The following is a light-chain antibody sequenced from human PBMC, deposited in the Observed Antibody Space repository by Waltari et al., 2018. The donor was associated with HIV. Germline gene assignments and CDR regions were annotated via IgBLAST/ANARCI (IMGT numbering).Light chain of an antibody. V-gene: IGLV2-11*01. CDR1: SRDVGASNY. CDR2: EVT. CDR3: SSYDNNNNYVI. Sequence: QSALTQPRSVSGSPGQSVTISCTVTSRDVGASNYVSWYQQHPGKAPKLMIYEVTKRPSGIPGRLSAARAGNTASLTVSGLQAEDEADYYCSSYDNNNNYVIFGGGTKLTVL. J-gene: IGLJ2*01.